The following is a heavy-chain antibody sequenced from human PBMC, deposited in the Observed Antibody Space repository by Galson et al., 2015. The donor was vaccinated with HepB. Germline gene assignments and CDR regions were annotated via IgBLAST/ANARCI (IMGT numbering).Heavy chain of an antibody. V-gene: IGHV1-46*03. J-gene: IGHJ3*02. CDR2: INPSGGST. D-gene: IGHD3-3*01. CDR3: ARVHSGRWYYDFWSGSNAFDI. Sequence: SVKVSCKASGYTFTSYYMHWVRQAPGQGLEWMGIINPSGGSTSYAQKFQGRVTMTRDTSTSTVYMELSSLRSEDTAVYYCARVHSGRWYYDFWSGSNAFDIWGQGTMVTVSS. CDR1: GYTFTSYY.